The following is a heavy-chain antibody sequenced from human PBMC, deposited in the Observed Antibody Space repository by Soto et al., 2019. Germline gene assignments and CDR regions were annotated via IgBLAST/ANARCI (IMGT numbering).Heavy chain of an antibody. CDR3: ARRSCPNSGWYEICPFDY. J-gene: IGHJ4*02. V-gene: IGHV1-69*13. CDR1: GGTFSSYA. Sequence: SVKVSCKASGGTFSSYAISWVRQAPGQGLEWMGGIIPIFGTANYAQKLQGRVTITADESTSTAYMELSSLRSEDTAVYYCARRSCPNSGWYEICPFDYWGQGTLVTVSS. CDR2: IIPIFGTA. D-gene: IGHD6-19*01.